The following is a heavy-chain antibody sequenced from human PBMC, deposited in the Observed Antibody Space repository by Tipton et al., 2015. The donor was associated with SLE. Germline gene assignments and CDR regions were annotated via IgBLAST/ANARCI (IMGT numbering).Heavy chain of an antibody. V-gene: IGHV4-59*12. CDR3: AREGTYDSSGSVYFDY. D-gene: IGHD3-22*01. CDR1: GGSITDYY. CDR2: IYYTGHT. J-gene: IGHJ4*02. Sequence: TLSLTCTVSGGSITDYYWTWIRQPPGKGLEWIGYIYYTGHTNYNPSLKSRVTMSVDTSKNQFSLKLSSVTAADTAVYYCAREGTYDSSGSVYFDYWGQGTLVTVSS.